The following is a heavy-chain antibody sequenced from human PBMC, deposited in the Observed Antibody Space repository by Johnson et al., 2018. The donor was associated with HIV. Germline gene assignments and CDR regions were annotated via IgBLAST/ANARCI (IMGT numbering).Heavy chain of an antibody. CDR2: ISGSGGST. V-gene: IGHV3-23*04. D-gene: IGHD1-26*01. J-gene: IGHJ3*02. CDR1: GFSFDDYC. Sequence: VQLVESGGGVVQPGGSLRLSCAASGFSFDDYCMSWVRQAPGKGLEWVSAISGSGGSTYYADSVKGRFTISRDNSKNTLYLQMNSLRAGYTAVYYCAREREWERRLDAFDIWGQGTMVTVSS. CDR3: AREREWERRLDAFDI.